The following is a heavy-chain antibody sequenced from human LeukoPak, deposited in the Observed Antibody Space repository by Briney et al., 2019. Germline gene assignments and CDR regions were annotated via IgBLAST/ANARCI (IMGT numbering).Heavy chain of an antibody. Sequence: GGSLRLSCAASGFTFSSYSMNWVRQAPGKGLEWVSSISSSSSYIYYADSVKGRFTLSRDNAKNSLYLQMNSLRAEETAVYYCARAHYDFNFDYWGQGTLVTVSS. CDR2: ISSSSSYI. CDR1: GFTFSSYS. V-gene: IGHV3-21*01. J-gene: IGHJ4*02. CDR3: ARAHYDFNFDY. D-gene: IGHD3-3*01.